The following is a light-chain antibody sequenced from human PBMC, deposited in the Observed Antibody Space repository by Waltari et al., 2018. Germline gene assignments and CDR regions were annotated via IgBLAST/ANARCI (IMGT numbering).Light chain of an antibody. CDR1: SSDIGSYNY. J-gene: IGLJ2*01. CDR3: SASTSSFSLVL. Sequence: QSALTQPASVSGSPGQSITISCTGSSSDIGSYNYVSWYQQHPGKTPKLMLYDVTNQPSGVSNRFSGSKSGTTASLTISGLQTDDEADYYCSASTSSFSLVLFGGGTKLTVL. CDR2: DVT. V-gene: IGLV2-14*03.